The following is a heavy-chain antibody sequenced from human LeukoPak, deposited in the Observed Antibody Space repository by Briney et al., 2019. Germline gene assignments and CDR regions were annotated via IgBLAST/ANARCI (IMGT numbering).Heavy chain of an antibody. J-gene: IGHJ3*02. CDR2: IYSRGST. Sequence: SETLSLTCIVSGGSISSSNYYWGWIRQSPGKGLEWIGSIYSRGSTYYNPSLKSRVIVSSDMSKNQFSLMLNSVTAADTAVYXXARDLLHRGYAFDIWGQGTMVTVSS. CDR3: ARDLLHRGYAFDI. CDR1: GGSISSSNYY. D-gene: IGHD5-12*01. V-gene: IGHV4-39*07.